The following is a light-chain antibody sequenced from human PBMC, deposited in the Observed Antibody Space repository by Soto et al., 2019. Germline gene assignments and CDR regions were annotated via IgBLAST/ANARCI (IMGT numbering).Light chain of an antibody. J-gene: IGKJ1*01. CDR3: QQYNNWRT. V-gene: IGKV3-15*01. Sequence: SQSPATVSSFPGDRVTLSCRASHYINTRLAWYQHRPGQAPGILIYDASTRASVIPARFSGSGSGTEFTLTISSLQSEDFVLCYCQQYNNWRTFGQGTK. CDR1: HYINTR. CDR2: DAS.